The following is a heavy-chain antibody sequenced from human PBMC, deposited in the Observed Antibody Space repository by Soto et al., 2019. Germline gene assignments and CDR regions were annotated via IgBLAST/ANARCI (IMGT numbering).Heavy chain of an antibody. CDR1: GFTFSSYA. Sequence: GGSLRLSCAASGFTFSSYAMSWVRQAPGKGLEWVSAISGSGGSTYYADSVKGRFTISRDNSKNTLYLQMNSLRAEDTAVYYRAKVRAYYDFWSGYYGGEFDYWGQGTLVTVSS. CDR2: ISGSGGST. J-gene: IGHJ4*02. D-gene: IGHD3-3*01. CDR3: AKVRAYYDFWSGYYGGEFDY. V-gene: IGHV3-23*01.